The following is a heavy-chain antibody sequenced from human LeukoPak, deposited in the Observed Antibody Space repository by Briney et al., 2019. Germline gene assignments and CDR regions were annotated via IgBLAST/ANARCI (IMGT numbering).Heavy chain of an antibody. J-gene: IGHJ3*02. V-gene: IGHV3-74*01. Sequence: GGSLRLSCAASGFIFSTYWLHWVRQTPGKGLMWVSRINPDSSATSYADSVKGRFTISRDNAENTLYLRMNSLRREDTAVYYCVRGQEVWELLPDDGFDMWGQGTKVTVAS. CDR1: GFIFSTYW. D-gene: IGHD1-26*01. CDR2: INPDSSAT. CDR3: VRGQEVWELLPDDGFDM.